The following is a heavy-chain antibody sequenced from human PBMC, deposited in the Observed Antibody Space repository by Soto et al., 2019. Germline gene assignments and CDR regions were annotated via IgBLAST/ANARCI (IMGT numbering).Heavy chain of an antibody. V-gene: IGHV3-74*01. CDR2: INSDGSST. J-gene: IGHJ3*02. Sequence: GGSLRLSCAASGFTFSSYWMHWVRQAPGKGLVWVSRINSDGSSTSYADSVKGRFTISRDNAKNTLYLQMNSLRAEDTAVYYCAREACSGGSCYFPRDAFDIWGQGTMVTVSS. D-gene: IGHD2-15*01. CDR3: AREACSGGSCYFPRDAFDI. CDR1: GFTFSSYW.